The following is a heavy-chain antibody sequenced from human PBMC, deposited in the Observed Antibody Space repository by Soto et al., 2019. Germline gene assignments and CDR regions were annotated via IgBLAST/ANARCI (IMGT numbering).Heavy chain of an antibody. D-gene: IGHD3-10*01. J-gene: IGHJ4*02. CDR1: GFSVSTNY. CDR2: IYSGGTT. Sequence: EVQLVESGGGLVQPGGSLRLSCAASGFSVSTNYMNWVRQAPGKGQEWVSVIYSGGTTYYADSVKGRFTISRDNSKNTLYLQMNSLRAEDTAGYYCARGRSASSDFDYWGQGTLVTVSS. CDR3: ARGRSASSDFDY. V-gene: IGHV3-66*01.